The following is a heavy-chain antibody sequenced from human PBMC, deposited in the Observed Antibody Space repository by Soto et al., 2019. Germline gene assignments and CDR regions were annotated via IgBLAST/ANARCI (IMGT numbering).Heavy chain of an antibody. CDR1: GFTFSSYS. V-gene: IGHV3-48*01. CDR3: ARLCCFDWFLYDAFSI. J-gene: IGHJ3*02. CDR2: ISSSSSTI. D-gene: IGHD3-9*01. Sequence: GGSLRLSCAASGFTFSSYSMNWVRQAPGKGLEWVSYISSSSSTIYYADSVKGRFTISRDNAKNSLYLQMNSLRAEDTAVYYCARLCCFDWFLYDAFSIWGQGTMVPVSS.